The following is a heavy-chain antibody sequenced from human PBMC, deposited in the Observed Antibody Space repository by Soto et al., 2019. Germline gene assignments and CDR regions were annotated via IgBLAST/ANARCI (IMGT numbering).Heavy chain of an antibody. CDR1: GGSIGTYY. J-gene: IGHJ5*02. CDR3: ARDPWGSGTAEWFDP. V-gene: IGHV4-59*12. CDR2: MYYSGTP. Sequence: PSETLSLTCTVSGGSIGTYYWSWIRQPPGKGLEWIGYMYYSGTPNYSPSLKNRVTISIDTSKKQFSLKLSSVTAADTAVYYCARDPWGSGTAEWFDPWGQGTLVTVSS. D-gene: IGHD3-10*01.